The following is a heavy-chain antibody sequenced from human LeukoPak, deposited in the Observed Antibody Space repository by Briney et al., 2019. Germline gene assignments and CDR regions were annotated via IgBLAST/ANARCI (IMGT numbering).Heavy chain of an antibody. CDR2: IKQDGSEN. V-gene: IGHV3-7*01. D-gene: IGHD6-19*01. J-gene: IGHJ4*02. CDR3: AREGSVAGLFDY. CDR1: GFTYSRYC. Sequence: GGSLRLSCAASGFTYSRYCMRWVRQAPGKGLEWVENIKQDGSENYYLGSVKGRFTITRDNAKNSLYLQMNSLRAEDTAVYYCAREGSVAGLFDYWGQGTLVTVSS.